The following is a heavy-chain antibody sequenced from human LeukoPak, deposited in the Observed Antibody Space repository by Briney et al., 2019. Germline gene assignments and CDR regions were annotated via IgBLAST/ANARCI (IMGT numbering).Heavy chain of an antibody. D-gene: IGHD1-26*01. CDR2: IRYDGSNK. CDR3: ARDHYLYSGSFPLEY. J-gene: IGHJ4*02. CDR1: RLIFSSYG. V-gene: IGHV3-30*02. Sequence: GGSLTLFCAPSRLIFSSYGMHWARRARGEGRGWVAYIRYDGSNKHYADSVEGRFTISRDNSKNTLYLQMNSLRAEDTAVYYCARDHYLYSGSFPLEYWGQGTLVTVSS.